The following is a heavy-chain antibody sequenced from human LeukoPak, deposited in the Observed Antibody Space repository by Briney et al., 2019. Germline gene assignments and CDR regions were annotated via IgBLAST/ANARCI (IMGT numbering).Heavy chain of an antibody. Sequence: GGSLRLSCGASGFTFSDYYMSWIRQAPGKGLEWVSYISSSGSTIYYADSVKGRFTISRDNAKNSLYLQMNSLRAEDTAVYYCARARGDHYYYYGMDVWGQGTTVTVSS. CDR2: ISSSGSTI. CDR1: GFTFSDYY. V-gene: IGHV3-11*01. J-gene: IGHJ6*02. D-gene: IGHD2-21*02. CDR3: ARARGDHYYYYGMDV.